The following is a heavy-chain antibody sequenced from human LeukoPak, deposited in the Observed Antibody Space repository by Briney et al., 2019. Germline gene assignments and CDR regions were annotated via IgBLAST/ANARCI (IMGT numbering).Heavy chain of an antibody. CDR2: IYYSGST. CDR1: GGSIRSGGYY. J-gene: IGHJ4*02. CDR3: ARAVGVPAAFDY. D-gene: IGHD2-2*01. V-gene: IGHV4-31*02. Sequence: SETLSLTWTVSGGSIRSGGYYWSWIRQHPGKGQKWIGDIYYSGSTYYNPSLKRRVTISVDTSKNQFSLKLSSVTAADTAVYYCARAVGVPAAFDYWGQGTLVTVSS.